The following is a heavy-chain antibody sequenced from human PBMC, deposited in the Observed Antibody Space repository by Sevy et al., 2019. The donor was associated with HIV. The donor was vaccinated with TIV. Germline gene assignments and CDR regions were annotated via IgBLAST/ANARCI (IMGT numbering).Heavy chain of an antibody. Sequence: GGSLRLSCAASGFTFSSYWMHWVRHAPGKGLVWVARISSDGSSTSYADSVRGRFTISRDNAKNTLYLQINSLRAEDTALYYCARDGRAARGFDYWGQGTLVTVSS. CDR2: ISSDGSST. CDR1: GFTFSSYW. D-gene: IGHD6-6*01. CDR3: ARDGRAARGFDY. J-gene: IGHJ4*02. V-gene: IGHV3-74*01.